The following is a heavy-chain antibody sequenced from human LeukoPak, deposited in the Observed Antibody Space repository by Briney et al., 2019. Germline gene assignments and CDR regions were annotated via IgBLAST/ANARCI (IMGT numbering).Heavy chain of an antibody. CDR1: GYTFTSYD. V-gene: IGHV1-8*01. CDR2: MNPNSGNT. D-gene: IGHD2/OR15-2a*01. J-gene: IGHJ5*02. Sequence: ASVKVSCKASGYTFTSYDINWVRQSTGQGLEWIVWMNPNSGNTGYAQKFQGRVTMTRNTSISTAYMELSSLRSEDTAVYYCARSLSRIKLYNWFDPWGQGTLVIVSS. CDR3: ARSLSRIKLYNWFDP.